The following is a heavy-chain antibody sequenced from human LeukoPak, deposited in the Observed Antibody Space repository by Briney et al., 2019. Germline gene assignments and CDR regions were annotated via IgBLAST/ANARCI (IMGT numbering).Heavy chain of an antibody. CDR3: AKAFSGSGSYYSEMLYYYYYMDV. CDR2: IYYSGST. CDR1: GGSISSYY. D-gene: IGHD3-10*01. V-gene: IGHV4-59*01. J-gene: IGHJ6*03. Sequence: SETLSLTCTVSGGSISSYYWSWIRQPPGKGLEWIGYIYYSGSTNYNPSLKSRVTISVDTSKNQFPLKLSSVTAADTAVYYCAKAFSGSGSYYSEMLYYYYYMDVWGKGTTVTISS.